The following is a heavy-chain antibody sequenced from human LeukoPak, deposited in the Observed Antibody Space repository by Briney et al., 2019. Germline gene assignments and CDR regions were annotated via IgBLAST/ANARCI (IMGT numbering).Heavy chain of an antibody. Sequence: SETLSLTCTASGGSISSYYWSWIRQPPGKRLEWIGYIYYSGSTNYNPSLKSRVTISVDTSKNQFSLKLSSVTATDTAVYYCAGVTAVADLGWFDPWGKGTLVTVSS. CDR2: IYYSGST. CDR3: AGVTAVADLGWFDP. V-gene: IGHV4-59*08. D-gene: IGHD6-19*01. CDR1: GGSISSYY. J-gene: IGHJ5*02.